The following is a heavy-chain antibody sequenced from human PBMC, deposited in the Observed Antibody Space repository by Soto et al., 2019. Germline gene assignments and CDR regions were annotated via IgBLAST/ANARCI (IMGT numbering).Heavy chain of an antibody. CDR2: ISGSGGST. V-gene: IGHV3-23*01. CDR3: AKGGRDYSNYDWFDP. J-gene: IGHJ5*02. D-gene: IGHD4-4*01. Sequence: GGSLRLSCAASGFTFSSYAMSWVRQAPGKGLEWVSAISGSGGSTYYADSVKGRFTISRDNSKNTLYLQMNSLRAEDTAVYYCAKGGRDYSNYDWFDPWGQGTLATVSS. CDR1: GFTFSSYA.